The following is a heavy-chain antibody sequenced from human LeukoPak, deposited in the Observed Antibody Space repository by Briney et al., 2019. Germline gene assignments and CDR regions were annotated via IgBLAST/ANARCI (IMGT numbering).Heavy chain of an antibody. V-gene: IGHV3-33*01. CDR2: IWYDGSNK. CDR1: GFAFSLSA. CDR3: ARQEARNWFDP. J-gene: IGHJ5*02. Sequence: GRSLRLSCAASGFAFSLSAMHWVHQAPGKGLEWVAFIWYDGSNKYYADSVKGRFTISRDNSKNTLFLQMNSLRAEDTAVYYCARQEARNWFDPWGQGTLVTVSS.